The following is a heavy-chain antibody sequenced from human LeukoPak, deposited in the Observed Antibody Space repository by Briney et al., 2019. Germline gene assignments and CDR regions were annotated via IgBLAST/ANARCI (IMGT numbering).Heavy chain of an antibody. V-gene: IGHV4-39*01. D-gene: IGHD6-13*01. J-gene: IGHJ4*02. CDR1: GVSISKSSYY. CDR2: IHYSGTT. Sequence: PSETLSLTCTVSGVSISKSSYYWGWIRQPPGKGLKWIGHIHYSGTTHYNPSLKSRVTISVDTSKNQFSLKLSSVIAADTAMYYCARRMSSSWYFDYWGQGTLVTVSS. CDR3: ARRMSSSWYFDY.